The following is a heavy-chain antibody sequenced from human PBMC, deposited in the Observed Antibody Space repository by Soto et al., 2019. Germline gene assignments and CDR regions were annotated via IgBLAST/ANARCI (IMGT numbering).Heavy chain of an antibody. CDR3: AIDFYGS. D-gene: IGHD4-17*01. V-gene: IGHV3-30*03. J-gene: IGHJ4*02. CDR2: ISYDGSNK. Sequence: PGGSLRLSCAASGFTFSSYGMHWVRQAPGKGLEWVAVISYDGSNKYYADSVKGRFTISRDNSKNTLYLQMNRLRAEDTAVYFCAIDFYGSWGQGTLVTVSS. CDR1: GFTFSSYG.